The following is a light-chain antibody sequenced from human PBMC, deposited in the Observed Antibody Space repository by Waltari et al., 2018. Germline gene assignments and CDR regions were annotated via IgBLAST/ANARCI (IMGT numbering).Light chain of an antibody. CDR2: KTF. J-gene: IGKJ1*01. CDR1: QSISDS. CDR3: QQYNTYSPPWT. Sequence: DVKVTQSPSTLTASVGDRVGMACRASQSISDSLAWYQQKPGEAPKLLIYKTFTLKSGVPSRFSGSWSGTEFTLTISSLQPDDFATYYCQQYNTYSPPWTFGQGTKVEI. V-gene: IGKV1-5*03.